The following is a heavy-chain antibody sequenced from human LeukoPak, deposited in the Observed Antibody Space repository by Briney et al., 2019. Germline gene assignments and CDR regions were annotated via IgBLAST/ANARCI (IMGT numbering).Heavy chain of an antibody. J-gene: IGHJ3*02. CDR1: GGSISSYY. D-gene: IGHD2-2*02. Sequence: SSETLSLTCTVSGGSISSYYWSWIRQPAGKGLEWIGRIYTSGSTNYNPSLKSRVTMSVDTSKNQFSLKLSSVTAADTAVYYCARDQTCSSTSCYSAFDIWGQGTMVTVSS. CDR3: ARDQTCSSTSCYSAFDI. V-gene: IGHV4-4*07. CDR2: IYTSGST.